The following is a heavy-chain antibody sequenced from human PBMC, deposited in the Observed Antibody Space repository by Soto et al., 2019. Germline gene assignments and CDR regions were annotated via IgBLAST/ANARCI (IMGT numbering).Heavy chain of an antibody. V-gene: IGHV4-34*01. Sequence: QVQLQQWGAGLLKPSETLSLTCAVYGGSFSGYYWSWIRQPPGKGLERIGEINHSGSTNYNPSLKSRVTISVDTSKNQFSLKLSSVTAADTAVYYCARPPATGTTSWFDPWGQGTLVTVSS. CDR3: ARPPATGTTSWFDP. D-gene: IGHD1-7*01. CDR2: INHSGST. J-gene: IGHJ5*02. CDR1: GGSFSGYY.